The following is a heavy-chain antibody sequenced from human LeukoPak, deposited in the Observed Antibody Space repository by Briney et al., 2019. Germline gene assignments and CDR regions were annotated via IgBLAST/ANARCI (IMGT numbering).Heavy chain of an antibody. D-gene: IGHD3-22*01. CDR1: GGSFSGYY. V-gene: IGHV4-34*01. CDR2: INHSGST. J-gene: IGHJ4*02. CDR3: ARVDSDYYDSSGYYYPSGGFDY. Sequence: SETLSLTCAVYGGSFSGYYWSWIRQPPGKGLEWIGEINHSGSTNYNPSLKSRVTISVDTSKNQFSLKLSSVTAADTAVHYCARVDSDYYDSSGYYYPSGGFDYWGQGTLVTVSS.